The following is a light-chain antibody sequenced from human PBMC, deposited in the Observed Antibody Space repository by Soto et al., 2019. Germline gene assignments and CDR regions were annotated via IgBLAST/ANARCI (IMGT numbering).Light chain of an antibody. CDR1: QSVLYNSNNKNY. V-gene: IGKV4-1*01. Sequence: DIVMTQSPDSLAVSLGERATINCKSSQSVLYNSNNKNYLAWYQQRPGQPPKLLIYWASTRESGVPYRCSGSGSGTDFTLTISSLQAEDVAVYYCQQYFGTPLSFGGGTKVEIK. CDR3: QQYFGTPLS. CDR2: WAS. J-gene: IGKJ4*01.